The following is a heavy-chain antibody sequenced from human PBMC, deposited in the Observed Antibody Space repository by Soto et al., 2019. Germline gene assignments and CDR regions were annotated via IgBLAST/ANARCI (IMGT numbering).Heavy chain of an antibody. Sequence: ASVKVSCKASGYTFTSYAMHWVRQAPGQRLEWMGWISAYNGNTKYAQKVQGRVTMTTDTSTNTAYMELRSLRSDDTAVYYCARDNPPFDPWGQGTLVTVSS. CDR2: ISAYNGNT. V-gene: IGHV1-18*01. J-gene: IGHJ5*02. CDR1: GYTFTSYA. CDR3: ARDNPPFDP.